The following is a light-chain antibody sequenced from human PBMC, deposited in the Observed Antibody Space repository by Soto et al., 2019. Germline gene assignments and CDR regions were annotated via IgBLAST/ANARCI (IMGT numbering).Light chain of an antibody. V-gene: IGLV2-11*01. Sequence: QSVLTQPRSVSESPGQSVTISCTGTSSDVGGYNYVSWYQQHPGKAPKLMIYDVSKRPSGVPDRFSGSKSGNTASLTISGLQAEDEADYYCCSYAGSPWVFGGGTKVTVL. CDR3: CSYAGSPWV. CDR1: SSDVGGYNY. CDR2: DVS. J-gene: IGLJ3*02.